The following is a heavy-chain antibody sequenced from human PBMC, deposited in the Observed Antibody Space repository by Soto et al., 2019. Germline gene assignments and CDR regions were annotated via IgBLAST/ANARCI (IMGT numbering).Heavy chain of an antibody. CDR2: ISDLETT. J-gene: IGHJ4*02. D-gene: IGHD2-15*01. Sequence: PSETLSFTCSVPGVTSSDGAYTWNWIRHSQGKGLEWLGYISDLETTYFTPSCRSRLTLSIDRIRNQFFVSLSSMTAAGEGVDYCVRGGGYDSFDFWGQGIQVTVSS. CDR1: GVTSSDGAYT. V-gene: IGHV4-30-2*06. CDR3: VRGGGYDSFDF.